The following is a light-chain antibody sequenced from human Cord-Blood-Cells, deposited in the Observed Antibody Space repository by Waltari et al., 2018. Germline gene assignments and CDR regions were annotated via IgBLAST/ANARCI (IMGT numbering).Light chain of an antibody. J-gene: IGKJ1*01. CDR1: QSISSW. V-gene: IGKV1-5*03. CDR2: KAS. CDR3: QQYNSWT. Sequence: DIQMTHSPSTLSASVGDRVTITCRASQSISSWLAWYQQRPGKAPKLLIYKASSLDSGVPSRFSGSGSGTEFTLTISSLQPDDFATYYCQQYNSWTFGQGTKVEIK.